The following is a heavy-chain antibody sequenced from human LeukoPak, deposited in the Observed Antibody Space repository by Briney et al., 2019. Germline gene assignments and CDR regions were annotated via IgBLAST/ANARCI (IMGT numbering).Heavy chain of an antibody. CDR1: GFTFSSYG. V-gene: IGHV3-33*01. J-gene: IGHJ3*02. CDR3: ARGGCSSTSCYDTDAFDI. D-gene: IGHD2-2*01. Sequence: GGSLRLSCAASGFTFSSYGMHWVRQAPGKGLEWVAVICYDGSNKYYADSVKGRFTISRDNSKNTLYLQMNSLRAEDTAVYYCARGGCSSTSCYDTDAFDIWGQGTMVTVSS. CDR2: ICYDGSNK.